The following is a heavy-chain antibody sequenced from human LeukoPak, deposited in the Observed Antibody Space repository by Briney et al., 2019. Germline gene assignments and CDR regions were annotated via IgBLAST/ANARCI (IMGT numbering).Heavy chain of an antibody. J-gene: IGHJ4*02. V-gene: IGHV3-23*01. Sequence: PGGSLRLSCAASGFTFSSYAMSWVRQAPGKGLEWVSAISGSGGSTYYADSVKGRFTISRDNSKNTLYLLMNSLRAEDTAVYYCATTIPPYYDILTGYSDYWGQGTLVTVSS. D-gene: IGHD3-9*01. CDR1: GFTFSSYA. CDR2: ISGSGGST. CDR3: ATTIPPYYDILTGYSDY.